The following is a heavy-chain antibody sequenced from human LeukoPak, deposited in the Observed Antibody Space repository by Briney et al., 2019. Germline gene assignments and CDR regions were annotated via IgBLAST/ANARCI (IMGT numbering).Heavy chain of an antibody. CDR3: ARGGFDCSGGSCYLVWFDP. CDR1: GYSFTSYW. Sequence: GESLKISCKGSGYSFTSYWIGWVRQMPGKGLEWMGIIYPGDSDTRYSPSFQGQVTISADKSISTAYLQWSSLKASDTAMYYCARGGFDCSGGSCYLVWFDPWGQGTLVTVSS. CDR2: IYPGDSDT. V-gene: IGHV5-51*01. D-gene: IGHD2-15*01. J-gene: IGHJ5*02.